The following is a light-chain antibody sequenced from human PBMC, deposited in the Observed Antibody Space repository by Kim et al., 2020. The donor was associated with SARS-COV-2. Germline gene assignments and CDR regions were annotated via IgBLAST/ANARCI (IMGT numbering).Light chain of an antibody. V-gene: IGKV3-15*01. CDR3: QQYNAWPPAWT. Sequence: EIVMTQSPATLSVSPGGRVTLSCRASQSLSSNLAWYQQKPGQAPRLLIYGASTRATGIPARFSGSGSETEFTLTISSLQSEDIAVYYCQQYNAWPPAWTFGQGTKVDIK. CDR2: GAS. CDR1: QSLSSN. J-gene: IGKJ1*01.